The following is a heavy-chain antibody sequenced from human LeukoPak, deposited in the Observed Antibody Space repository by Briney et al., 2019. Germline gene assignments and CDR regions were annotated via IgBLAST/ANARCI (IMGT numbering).Heavy chain of an antibody. CDR2: IWYDGSNK. CDR3: ARVWVVVVPPNNWFDP. D-gene: IGHD2-2*01. Sequence: GGSLRLSCAASGFTFSSYGMHWVRQAPGKGLEWVAVIWYDGSNKYYADSVKGRFTISRDNSKNTLYLQMNSLRAEDTAVYYCARVWVVVVPPNNWFDPWGQGTLVTVSS. CDR1: GFTFSSYG. J-gene: IGHJ5*02. V-gene: IGHV3-33*01.